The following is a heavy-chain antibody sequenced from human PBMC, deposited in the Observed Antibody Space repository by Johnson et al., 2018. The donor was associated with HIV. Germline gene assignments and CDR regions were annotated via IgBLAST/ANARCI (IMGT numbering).Heavy chain of an antibody. J-gene: IGHJ3*02. CDR3: ARDSSLTRI. V-gene: IGHV3-30*02. CDR1: GFTFSNAW. Sequence: VQVVESGGGLVKPGGSLRLSCAASGFTFSNAWMSWVRQAPGKGLEWVAFIRYDGSNKYYADSVKGRFTISRDNSKNTLYLQMNSLRAEDTAVYYCARDSSLTRIWGQGTMVTVSS. CDR2: IRYDGSNK. D-gene: IGHD6-6*01.